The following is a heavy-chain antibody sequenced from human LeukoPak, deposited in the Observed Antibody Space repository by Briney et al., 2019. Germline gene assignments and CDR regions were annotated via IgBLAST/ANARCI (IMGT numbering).Heavy chain of an antibody. D-gene: IGHD6-6*01. Sequence: KALETLSLTCTVSGGSISTYYWNWIRQPPGKGLEWIGYIYHSGSTNYNPSLQSRVTISVDTSKNQFSLNLNSVTAADTAVYYCARGGAARLHFQNWGQGTLVTVSS. CDR1: GGSISTYY. J-gene: IGHJ1*01. CDR2: IYHSGST. CDR3: ARGGAARLHFQN. V-gene: IGHV4-59*01.